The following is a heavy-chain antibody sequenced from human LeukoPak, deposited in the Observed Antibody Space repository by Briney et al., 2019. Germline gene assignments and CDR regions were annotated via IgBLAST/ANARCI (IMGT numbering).Heavy chain of an antibody. Sequence: GGSLRLSCAASGFTFSSDGMHWVRQAPGKGLEWVAVISYDGSNKYYADSVKGRFTISRDNSKNTLYLQMNSLRAEDTAVYYCARVTYYYDSSGCYDYWGQGTLVTVSS. CDR1: GFTFSSDG. CDR2: ISYDGSNK. J-gene: IGHJ4*02. D-gene: IGHD3-22*01. CDR3: ARVTYYYDSSGCYDY. V-gene: IGHV3-30*03.